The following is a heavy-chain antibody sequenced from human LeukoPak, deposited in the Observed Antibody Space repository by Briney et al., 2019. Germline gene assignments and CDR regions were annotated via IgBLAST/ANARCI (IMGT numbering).Heavy chain of an antibody. CDR2: ISGSGGST. Sequence: GGSLRLSCAASGFTFSSYAMSWVRQAPGKGLEWVSAISGSGGSTYYADSVKGRFTISRDNSKNTLYLQMNSLRAEDTAVYYCARDDGITETTYDYWGQGTLVTVSS. V-gene: IGHV3-23*01. D-gene: IGHD1-7*01. CDR1: GFTFSSYA. J-gene: IGHJ4*02. CDR3: ARDDGITETTYDY.